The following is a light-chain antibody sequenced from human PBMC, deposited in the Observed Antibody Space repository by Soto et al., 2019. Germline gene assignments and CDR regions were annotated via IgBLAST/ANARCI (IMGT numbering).Light chain of an antibody. CDR3: QQYNNLPPIT. Sequence: VLTQSPGTLSLSKGERATLSCRASQSVSSSYLAWYQQTPGQAPRLLIYGASTRATGIPARFSGIGSGTEFTLTISSLQSEDFAVYYCQQYNNLPPITFGQGTRLEIK. CDR1: QSVSSSY. CDR2: GAS. J-gene: IGKJ5*01. V-gene: IGKV3-15*01.